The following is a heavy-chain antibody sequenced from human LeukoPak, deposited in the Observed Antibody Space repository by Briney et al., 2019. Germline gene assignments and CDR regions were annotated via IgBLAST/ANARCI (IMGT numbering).Heavy chain of an antibody. CDR3: AKVSPPIVVVPAAMDV. J-gene: IGHJ6*02. V-gene: IGHV3-33*06. Sequence: RSLRLSCAASGFTFSSYGMHWVRQAPGKGLEWVAVIWYDGSNKYYADSVKGRFTISRDNSKNTLYLQMNSLRAEDTAVYYCAKVSPPIVVVPAAMDVWGQGTTVTVSS. CDR1: GFTFSSYG. D-gene: IGHD2-2*01. CDR2: IWYDGSNK.